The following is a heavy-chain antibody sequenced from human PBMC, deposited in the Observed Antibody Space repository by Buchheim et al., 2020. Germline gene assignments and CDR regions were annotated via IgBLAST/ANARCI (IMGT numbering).Heavy chain of an antibody. V-gene: IGHV3-21*01. D-gene: IGHD1-26*01. J-gene: IGHJ4*02. Sequence: EVQLVESGGGLVKPGGSLRLSCAASGFTFSSYSMNWVRQAPGKGLEWVSSISSSSSYIYYADSVKGRFTISRDNAKNSLYLPMNSLRAEDTALYYSARDNDQWSYSDYFDYWGQGTL. CDR2: ISSSSSYI. CDR3: ARDNDQWSYSDYFDY. CDR1: GFTFSSYS.